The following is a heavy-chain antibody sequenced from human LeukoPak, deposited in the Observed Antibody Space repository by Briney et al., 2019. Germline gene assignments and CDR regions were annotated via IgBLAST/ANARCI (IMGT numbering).Heavy chain of an antibody. Sequence: SETLSLTCSVSGDSIRSTTHHWVWVRQTPGKGLEWIGSIFHRGDTYYNPSLRGRVTISVDTSKKQFSLNLTSVTATDTAIYYCSRRGTTSSVGFFDPWGPGVLVTVSS. CDR1: GDSIRSTTHH. CDR3: SRRGTTSSVGFFDP. V-gene: IGHV4-39*01. CDR2: IFHRGDT. J-gene: IGHJ5*02. D-gene: IGHD6-19*01.